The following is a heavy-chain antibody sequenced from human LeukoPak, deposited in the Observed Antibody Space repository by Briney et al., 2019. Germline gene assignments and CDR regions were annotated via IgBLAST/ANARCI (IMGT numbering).Heavy chain of an antibody. CDR2: IYHSGST. Sequence: SQTLSLTCAVSGGSISSGGYSWSWIRQPPGKGLEWIGYIYHSGSTYYNPSLKSRVTISVDRSKNQFSLKLSSVTAADTAVYYCAGGGDYGDYGQVDYWGQGTLVTVSS. CDR1: GGSISSGGYS. CDR3: AGGGDYGDYGQVDY. V-gene: IGHV4-30-2*01. J-gene: IGHJ4*02. D-gene: IGHD4-17*01.